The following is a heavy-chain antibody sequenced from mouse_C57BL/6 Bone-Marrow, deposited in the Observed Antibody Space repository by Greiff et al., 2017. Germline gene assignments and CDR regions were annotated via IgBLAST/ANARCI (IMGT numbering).Heavy chain of an antibody. J-gene: IGHJ2*01. CDR1: GYTFTSYW. CDR3: ASGNYDYDY. D-gene: IGHD2-4*01. V-gene: IGHV1-50*01. Sequence: QVQLQQSGAELVKPGASVKLSCKASGYTFTSYWMQWVKQRPGQGLEWIGEIDPSDSYTNYNQKFKGKATLTVDTSSSTAYMQLSSLTSEDSAVYYCASGNYDYDYWGQGTTLTVSS. CDR2: IDPSDSYT.